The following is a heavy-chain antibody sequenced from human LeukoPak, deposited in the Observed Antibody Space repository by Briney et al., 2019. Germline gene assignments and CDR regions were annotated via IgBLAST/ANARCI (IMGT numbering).Heavy chain of an antibody. V-gene: IGHV1-8*01. Sequence: SVKASCKASGYTFTSYDINWVRQATGQGLEWMGWMNPNSGNTGYAQKFQGRVTMTRNTSISTAYMELSSLRSEDTAVYYCATGQDSSSWNDWFDPWGQGTLVTVSS. CDR2: MNPNSGNT. CDR1: GYTFTSYD. CDR3: ATGQDSSSWNDWFDP. D-gene: IGHD6-13*01. J-gene: IGHJ5*02.